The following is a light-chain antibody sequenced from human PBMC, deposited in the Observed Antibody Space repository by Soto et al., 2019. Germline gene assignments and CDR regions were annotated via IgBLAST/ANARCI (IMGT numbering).Light chain of an antibody. V-gene: IGKV1-12*01. Sequence: DIQMTQSPSSVSASVGDRITITCRASQGISRWLAWYQQKPGRAPKLLIYAASNLQTGVPSRFSGSGSGTDFALTITSLQAEDVATYHCPKAYNFPFPLGPGTNVD. CDR3: PKAYNFPFP. CDR2: AAS. CDR1: QGISRW. J-gene: IGKJ3*01.